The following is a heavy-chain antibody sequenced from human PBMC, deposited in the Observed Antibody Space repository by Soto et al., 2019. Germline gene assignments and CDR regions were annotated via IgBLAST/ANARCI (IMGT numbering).Heavy chain of an antibody. CDR2: IFSNDEK. J-gene: IGHJ5*02. CDR3: ARLYSGSFGRRFDP. V-gene: IGHV2-26*01. Sequence: QVTLKESSPVLMKPTETLTLTCTVSGFSLSNTKMGVSWIRQSPGGALEWLTHIFSNDEKSYSASLKNRLTISKDTSKSQVVLTMTNMDPVDTATYYCARLYSGSFGRRFDPWGQGTLVTVSS. D-gene: IGHD6-13*01. CDR1: GFSLSNTKMG.